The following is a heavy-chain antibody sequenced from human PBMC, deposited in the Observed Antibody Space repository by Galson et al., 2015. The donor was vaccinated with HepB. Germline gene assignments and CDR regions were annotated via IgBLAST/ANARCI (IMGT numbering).Heavy chain of an antibody. V-gene: IGHV3-23*01. CDR2: IRGSGSRT. J-gene: IGHJ6*02. D-gene: IGHD3-3*01. CDR3: AKGGDDIRFLEWLLDRNGMDV. CDR1: GFTFSNYA. Sequence: SLRLSCAASGFTFSNYAMSWVRQAPGKGLEWVSSIRGSGSRTYYADSVKGRFTISRDNSKNTLYLQMNSLRAEDTAVYYCAKGGDDIRFLEWLLDRNGMDVWAKGPRSPSP.